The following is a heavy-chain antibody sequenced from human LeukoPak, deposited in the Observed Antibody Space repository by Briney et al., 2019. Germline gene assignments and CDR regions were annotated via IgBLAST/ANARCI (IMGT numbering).Heavy chain of an antibody. Sequence: SETLSLTCTVSGGSNSSNFCGWIRQPPVKGLEWIGSIYYSGSTYYNPSLKSRVTISVDTSKNQFSLKLSSVTAADTAMYYCAVLRGQDAGYWGQGTLVTVSS. V-gene: IGHV4-39*01. CDR1: GGSNSSNF. CDR3: AVLRGQDAGY. CDR2: IYYSGST. J-gene: IGHJ4*02.